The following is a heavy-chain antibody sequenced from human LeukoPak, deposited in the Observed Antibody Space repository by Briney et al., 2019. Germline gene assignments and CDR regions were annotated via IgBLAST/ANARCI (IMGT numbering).Heavy chain of an antibody. J-gene: IGHJ3*02. CDR2: INPNSGGT. Sequence: ASVKVSCKASGYTFTGYYMHWVRQAPGQGLEWMGWINPNSGGTNYAQKFQGRVTMTRDTSISTAYMELSRLRSDDTAVYYCATTPYYYDSSGYYIPSQAFDIWGQGTMVTVPS. CDR3: ATTPYYYDSSGYYIPSQAFDI. CDR1: GYTFTGYY. D-gene: IGHD3-22*01. V-gene: IGHV1-2*02.